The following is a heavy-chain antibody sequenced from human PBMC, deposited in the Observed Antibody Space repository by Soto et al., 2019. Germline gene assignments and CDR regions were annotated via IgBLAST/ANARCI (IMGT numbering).Heavy chain of an antibody. D-gene: IGHD3-22*01. J-gene: IGHJ4*02. CDR2: IYSRGST. V-gene: IGHV4-30-4*01. CDR3: VSDYDSGGYVGY. CDR1: GGSISTADYY. Sequence: QVQLHESGPGLVRPSQTLSLTCNFSGGSISTADYYWSWIRQPPGKGLEWIGYIYSRGSTYYNPSLESRVAISIDTSKIQFSLNLTSVTAADTAVYYCVSDYDSGGYVGYWGQGTVVTVSS.